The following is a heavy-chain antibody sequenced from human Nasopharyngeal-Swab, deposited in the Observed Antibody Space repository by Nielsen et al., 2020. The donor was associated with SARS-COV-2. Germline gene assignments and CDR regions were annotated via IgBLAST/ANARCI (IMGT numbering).Heavy chain of an antibody. CDR2: ISGGTGGT. D-gene: IGHD3-22*01. J-gene: IGHJ4*02. V-gene: IGHV3-23*01. CDR3: AKDLSSLIGNLDY. Sequence: GESLKISCAASGFTFSSYAMSWVRQAPGKGLEWVSAISGGTGGTFYADSVKGRFTISRDNSKNTLFLQMNSLRAEDTAVYYCAKDLSSLIGNLDYWGQGTLVTVSS. CDR1: GFTFSSYA.